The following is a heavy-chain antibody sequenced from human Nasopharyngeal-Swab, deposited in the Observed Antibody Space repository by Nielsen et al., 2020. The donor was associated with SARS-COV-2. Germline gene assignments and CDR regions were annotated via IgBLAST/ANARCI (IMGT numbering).Heavy chain of an antibody. V-gene: IGHV1-18*04. Sequence: ASVKVSCKASGYNFTSYGISWVRQAPGQGLEWTGWISAYNGNTNYAQKLQGRVTMTTDTSTSTAYMELRSLRSDDTAVYYCARDAGYNWTRHGMDVWGQGTTVTVSS. CDR2: ISAYNGNT. CDR3: ARDAGYNWTRHGMDV. D-gene: IGHD1-1*01. J-gene: IGHJ6*02. CDR1: GYNFTSYG.